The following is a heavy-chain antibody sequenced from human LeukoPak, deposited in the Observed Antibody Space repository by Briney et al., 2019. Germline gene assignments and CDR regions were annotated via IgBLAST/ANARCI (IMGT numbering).Heavy chain of an antibody. V-gene: IGHV3-7*04. D-gene: IGHD4-17*01. CDR1: GFTFSSYW. J-gene: IGHJ4*02. Sequence: GGSLRLSCVASGFTFSSYWMTGVREAPGKGLEWVANIRQDGSDKYYVDSVKGRFTISRDNAKNSLYLQMNSLRAEDTAVYYCARTTHDSGGYWGQGTLVTVSS. CDR2: IRQDGSDK. CDR3: ARTTHDSGGY.